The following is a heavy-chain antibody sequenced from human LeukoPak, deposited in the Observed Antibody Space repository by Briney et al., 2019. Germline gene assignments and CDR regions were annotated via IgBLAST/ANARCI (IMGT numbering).Heavy chain of an antibody. V-gene: IGHV1-69*04. Sequence: SVKVSCKASGGTFSSYAISWVRQAPGQGLEWMGRIIPILGIANYAQKFQGRVTITADKSTSTAYMELSSLRSEDTAVYYYAGGIVGATKGAFDIWGQGTMVTVSS. J-gene: IGHJ3*02. CDR1: GGTFSSYA. D-gene: IGHD1-26*01. CDR3: AGGIVGATKGAFDI. CDR2: IIPILGIA.